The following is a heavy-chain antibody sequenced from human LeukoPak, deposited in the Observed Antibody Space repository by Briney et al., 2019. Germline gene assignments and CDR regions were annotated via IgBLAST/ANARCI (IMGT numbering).Heavy chain of an antibody. J-gene: IGHJ3*02. CDR1: GYTFTNYA. CDR2: INAGNGNT. Sequence: ASVKVSCKASGYTFTNYAMHWVRQAPGQRLEWMGWINAGNGNTKYSQRFQGRVTITSDTSASTAYMELSSLRSEDTAVYYCARFNSGTDAFHIWGQGTMVTVSS. V-gene: IGHV1-3*01. CDR3: ARFNSGTDAFHI. D-gene: IGHD1-14*01.